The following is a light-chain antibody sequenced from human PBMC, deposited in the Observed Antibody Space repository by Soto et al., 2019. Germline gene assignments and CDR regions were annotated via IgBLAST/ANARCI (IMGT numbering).Light chain of an antibody. Sequence: QSALTQPRSVSGSPGQSVTISCTGTSSDVGGYHYVSWYQQHPGKAPKLMIYDVSKRPSGVPDRFSGSKSGNTASLTISGLHAEDEADYYCCSYAGSYKGYVFGTGTKLTVL. CDR1: SSDVGGYHY. CDR2: DVS. V-gene: IGLV2-11*01. CDR3: CSYAGSYKGYV. J-gene: IGLJ1*01.